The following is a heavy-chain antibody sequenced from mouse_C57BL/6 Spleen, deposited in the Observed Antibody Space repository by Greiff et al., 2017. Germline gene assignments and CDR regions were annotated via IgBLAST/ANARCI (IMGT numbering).Heavy chain of an antibody. CDR2: INPNNGGT. CDR3: ARSNWVGAWFAY. V-gene: IGHV1-26*01. D-gene: IGHD4-1*01. J-gene: IGHJ3*01. Sequence: EVQLQQSGPELVKPGASVKISCKASGYTFTDYYMNWVKQSHGKSLEWIGDINPNNGGTSYNQKFKGKATLTVDKSSSTAYMELRSLTSEDSAVYYCARSNWVGAWFAYWGQGTLVTVSA. CDR1: GYTFTDYY.